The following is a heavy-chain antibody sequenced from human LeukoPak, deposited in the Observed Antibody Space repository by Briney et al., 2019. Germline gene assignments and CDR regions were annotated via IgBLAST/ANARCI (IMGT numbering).Heavy chain of an antibody. J-gene: IGHJ4*02. V-gene: IGHV3-33*01. CDR1: GFIFSSHG. D-gene: IGHD5-24*01. Sequence: GRSLRLSCAASGFIFSSHGVHWVRQAPGKGLEWVAVIWYDGSNKYYADSVKGRFTISRDNSKNTLYLQMDSLRGEDTAVYYCARDPVRDGYPYSFDYWGQGTLVTVSS. CDR2: IWYDGSNK. CDR3: ARDPVRDGYPYSFDY.